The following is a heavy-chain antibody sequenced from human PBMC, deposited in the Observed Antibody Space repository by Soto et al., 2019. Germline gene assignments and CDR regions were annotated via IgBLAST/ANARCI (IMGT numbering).Heavy chain of an antibody. CDR3: ATAILWYDILTGYPWHWFDS. CDR1: GYTLTELS. V-gene: IGHV1-24*01. D-gene: IGHD3-9*01. J-gene: IGHJ5*01. Sequence: GASVKVSCKVSGYTLTELSMHWVRQAPGKGLEWMGGFDPEDGETIYAQKFQGRVTMTEDTSTDTAYMELSSLRSEDTAVYYCATAILWYDILTGYPWHWFDSWGQGTLVTVSS. CDR2: FDPEDGET.